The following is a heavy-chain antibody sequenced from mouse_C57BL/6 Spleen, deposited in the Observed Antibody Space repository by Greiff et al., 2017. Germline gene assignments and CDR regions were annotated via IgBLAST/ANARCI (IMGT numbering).Heavy chain of an antibody. Sequence: VQLQQPGTELVKPGASVKLSCKASGYTFTSYWMHWVKQRPGQGLEWIGNINPSNGGTNYNEKFKSKATLTVDKSSSTAYMQLSSLTSEDSAVYYCARLGYYYGSSYEAMDYWGQGTSVTVSS. CDR2: INPSNGGT. CDR3: ARLGYYYGSSYEAMDY. CDR1: GYTFTSYW. D-gene: IGHD1-1*01. J-gene: IGHJ4*01. V-gene: IGHV1-53*01.